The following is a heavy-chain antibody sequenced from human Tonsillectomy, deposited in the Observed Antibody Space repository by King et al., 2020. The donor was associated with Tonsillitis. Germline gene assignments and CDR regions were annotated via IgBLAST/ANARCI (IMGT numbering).Heavy chain of an antibody. J-gene: IGHJ6*03. CDR3: AKEPYCTTTSCFGGGYYTHYYIDD. Sequence: VQLVESGGGVVQPGRSLRLSCAVSGCTFSRYGMHWVRQAPGKGLECVAVISYDGSNEYYADSVTGRFLMSKDNSKNTLSLQMNSLRPADTAVYYCAKEPYCTTTSCFGGGYYTHYYIDDWGKGTTVTVSS. CDR1: GCTFSRYG. D-gene: IGHD2-2*01. CDR2: ISYDGSNE. V-gene: IGHV3-30*18.